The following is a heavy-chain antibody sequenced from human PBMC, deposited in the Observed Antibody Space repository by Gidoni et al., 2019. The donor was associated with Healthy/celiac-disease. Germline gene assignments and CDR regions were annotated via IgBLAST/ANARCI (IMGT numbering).Heavy chain of an antibody. Sequence: QLQLQESAPGLVKPSATLSPTCTVSGGSISSSSYYWGWIRQPPGKGLEWMGSIYYSGSTYYNPSLKSRVTISVDTSKNQFSLKLSSVTAADTAVYYCSRQYVYFDYWGQGTLVTVSS. J-gene: IGHJ4*02. D-gene: IGHD3-16*01. CDR1: GGSISSSSYY. V-gene: IGHV4-39*07. CDR2: IYYSGST. CDR3: SRQYVYFDY.